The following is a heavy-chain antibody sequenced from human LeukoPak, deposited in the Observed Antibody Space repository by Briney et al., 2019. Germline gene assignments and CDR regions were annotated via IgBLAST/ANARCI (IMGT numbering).Heavy chain of an antibody. CDR3: ARALRSNSWYNWYNWFDP. CDR1: GYSFTSYW. V-gene: IGHV5-51*01. Sequence: GESLKISCKGSGYSFTSYWIGWVRQMPGKGLEWMGIIYPGDSDTRYSPSFQGQVTISADKSISTAYLQWSSLKASDTAMYYCARALRSNSWYNWYNWFDPWGQGTLVTVSS. J-gene: IGHJ5*02. CDR2: IYPGDSDT. D-gene: IGHD6-13*01.